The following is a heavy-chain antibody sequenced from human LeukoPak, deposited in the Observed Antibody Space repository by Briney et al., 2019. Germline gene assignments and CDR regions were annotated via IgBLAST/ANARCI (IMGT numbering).Heavy chain of an antibody. Sequence: PGGSLRLSCAASGFTFSSYAMSWVRQAPGKGLEWVSTISGSGGSTYYADSVKGRFTISRDNSKNTLYLQMDSLRTEDTAVYYCASVQYDGTYSHAFDIWGQGTMVTVSS. V-gene: IGHV3-23*01. CDR3: ASVQYDGTYSHAFDI. D-gene: IGHD1-26*01. J-gene: IGHJ3*02. CDR2: ISGSGGST. CDR1: GFTFSSYA.